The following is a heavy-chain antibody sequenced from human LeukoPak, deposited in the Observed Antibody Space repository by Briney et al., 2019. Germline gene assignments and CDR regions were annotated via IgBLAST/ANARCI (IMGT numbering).Heavy chain of an antibody. D-gene: IGHD6-13*01. CDR3: ARDHNYGSWYIFWYFDL. Sequence: LSGGSLRLSCAASGFTFSTYWMNWFRQTPGKGLEWVAKIKADGGEKDHVASVKGRFTISRDKAKKSLYLQMKSLRAEDTALYYCARDHNYGSWYIFWYFDLWGRGTLVTVSS. CDR1: GFTFSTYW. J-gene: IGHJ2*01. CDR2: IKADGGEK. V-gene: IGHV3-7*03.